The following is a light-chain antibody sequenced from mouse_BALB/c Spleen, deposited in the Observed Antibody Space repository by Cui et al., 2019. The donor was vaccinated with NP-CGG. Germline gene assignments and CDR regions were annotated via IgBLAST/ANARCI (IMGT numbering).Light chain of an antibody. J-gene: IGLJ1*01. V-gene: IGLV1*01. CDR3: ALWYSNHWV. CDR2: GTN. Sequence: QAVVTQESALTTSPGETLTLTCRSSTGAVTTSNYANWVQEKPDHLFTGLIGGTNNRAPGVPARFSGSLIGDKAALTITGAQTEDEAIYFCALWYSNHWVFGGGTKLTVI. CDR1: TGAVTTSNY.